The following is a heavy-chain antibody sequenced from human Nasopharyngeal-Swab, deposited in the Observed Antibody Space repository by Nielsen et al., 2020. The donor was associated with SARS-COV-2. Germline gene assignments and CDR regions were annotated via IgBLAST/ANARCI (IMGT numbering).Heavy chain of an antibody. CDR1: GYNFLSYG. CDR2: ISAYMGKT. CDR3: TTDFYFDY. V-gene: IGHV1-18*01. Sequence: ASVKVSCKSSGYNFLSYGISWVRQAPGQGLEWMGWISAYMGKTNYAQKFQDRVTMTTDTPTGTAYMELRNLRSDDTALYYCTTDFYFDYWGQGTLVTVSS. J-gene: IGHJ4*02.